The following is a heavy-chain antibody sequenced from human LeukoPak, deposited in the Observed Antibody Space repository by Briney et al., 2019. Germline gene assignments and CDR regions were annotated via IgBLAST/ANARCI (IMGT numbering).Heavy chain of an antibody. CDR1: GFTFSSYE. J-gene: IGHJ4*02. V-gene: IGHV3-48*03. CDR2: ISSSGSTI. CDR3: ARDRSTVTTWVDY. Sequence: SGGSLRLSCAASGFTFSSYEMNWVRQAPGKGLDWVSYISSSGSTIYYADSVKGRFTISRDNAKNSLYLQMNSLRAEDTAVYYRARDRSTVTTWVDYWGQGTLVTDSS. D-gene: IGHD4-17*01.